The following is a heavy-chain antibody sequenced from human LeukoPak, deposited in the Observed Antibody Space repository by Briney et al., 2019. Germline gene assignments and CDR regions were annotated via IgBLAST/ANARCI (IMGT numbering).Heavy chain of an antibody. V-gene: IGHV1-2*02. CDR2: INPNSGGT. J-gene: IGHJ5*02. CDR1: GYTFTGYY. D-gene: IGHD6-13*01. CDR3: ARDRWQQLINWFDP. Sequence: ASVKVSCKASGYTFTGYYMHWVRQAPGQGLEWMGWINPNSGGTNYAQKLQGRVTMTTDTSTSTAYMELRSLRSDDTAVYYCARDRWQQLINWFDPWGQGTLVTVSS.